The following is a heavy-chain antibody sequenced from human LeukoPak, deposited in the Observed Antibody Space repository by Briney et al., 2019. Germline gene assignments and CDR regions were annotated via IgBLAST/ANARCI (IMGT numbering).Heavy chain of an antibody. D-gene: IGHD1-14*01. V-gene: IGHV3-30*01. CDR3: ASLPGDY. Sequence: GGSLKLSCEASGFTFSSYAMHWVRQAPGKGLEWVAVISYDGSNKYYADSVKGRFTISRDNSKNTLYLQMNSLRAEDTAVYYCASLPGDYWGQGTLVTVSS. CDR2: ISYDGSNK. J-gene: IGHJ4*02. CDR1: GFTFSSYA.